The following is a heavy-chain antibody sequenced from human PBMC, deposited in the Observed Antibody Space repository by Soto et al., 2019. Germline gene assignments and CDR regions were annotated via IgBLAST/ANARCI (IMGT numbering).Heavy chain of an antibody. D-gene: IGHD2-8*02. CDR2: IYHSGTT. Sequence: PSETLSLTCSVSGGSISNNNWWSWVRQPPGKGLEWIGEIYHSGTTNYNLSLKSRVTISVDKSKNQFSLKLSSVTAADTAVYYCARSGVLVQPDYWGQGTLVTVSS. J-gene: IGHJ4*02. CDR3: ARSGVLVQPDY. V-gene: IGHV4-4*02. CDR1: GGSISNNNW.